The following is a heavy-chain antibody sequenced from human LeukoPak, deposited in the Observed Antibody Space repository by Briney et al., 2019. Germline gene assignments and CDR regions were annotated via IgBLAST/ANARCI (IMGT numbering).Heavy chain of an antibody. V-gene: IGHV3-66*01. CDR3: ARGRVVSGYYFDY. CDR2: IYSGGTT. Sequence: PGGSLRLSGPAPGFTVSSNYISWFGQVPGKGLEWVSVIYSGGTTYYADSVKGRFTISRDNSKTTPYLQMNSLRAEDTAVYYCARGRVVSGYYFDYWGQGTLVTVSS. CDR1: GFTVSSNY. D-gene: IGHD4-23*01. J-gene: IGHJ4*02.